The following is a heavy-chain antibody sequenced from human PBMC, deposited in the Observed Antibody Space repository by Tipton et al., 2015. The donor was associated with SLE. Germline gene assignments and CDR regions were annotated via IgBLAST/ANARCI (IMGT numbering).Heavy chain of an antibody. Sequence: TLSLPCTVSGGSISSYYWSWIRQPPGKGLEWIGYIYYSGSTNYNPSLKSRVTISVDTSKNQFSLKLSSVTAADTAVYYCARRWYSSSWYDYWGQGTLVTVSS. J-gene: IGHJ4*02. D-gene: IGHD6-13*01. CDR2: IYYSGST. CDR1: GGSISSYY. V-gene: IGHV4-59*08. CDR3: ARRWYSSSWYDY.